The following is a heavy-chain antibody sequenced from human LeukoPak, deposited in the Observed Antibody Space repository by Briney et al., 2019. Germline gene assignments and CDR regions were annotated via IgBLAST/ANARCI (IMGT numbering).Heavy chain of an antibody. D-gene: IGHD3-3*01. CDR1: GFTFSSYG. CDR3: AKNFLTIFGVVPMEFDY. J-gene: IGHJ4*02. V-gene: IGHV3-30*02. CDR2: IRYDGSNK. Sequence: GGSLRLSCAASGFTFSSYGMHWVRQAPGKGLEWVAFIRYDGSNKYYADSVKGRFTISRDNSKNTLYLQMNSLRAEDTAVYYCAKNFLTIFGVVPMEFDYWGQGTLVTVSS.